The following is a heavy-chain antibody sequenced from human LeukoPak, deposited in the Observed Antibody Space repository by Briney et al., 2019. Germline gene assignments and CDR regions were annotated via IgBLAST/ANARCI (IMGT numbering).Heavy chain of an antibody. V-gene: IGHV4-30-4*01. CDR2: IYYSGST. CDR3: ARPSGSYYDHDAFDI. D-gene: IGHD3-10*01. J-gene: IGHJ3*02. Sequence: SETLSLTCTVSGGSISSGDYYWSWIRQPPGKGLERIGYIYYSGSTYYNPSLKSRVTISVDTSKNQFSLKLSSVTAADTAVYYCARPSGSYYDHDAFDIWGQGTMVTVSS. CDR1: GGSISSGDYY.